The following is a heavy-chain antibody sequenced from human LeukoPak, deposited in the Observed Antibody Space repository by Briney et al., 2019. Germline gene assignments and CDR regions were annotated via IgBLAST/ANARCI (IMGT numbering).Heavy chain of an antibody. CDR1: GGSISSSSYY. CDR2: IYYSGST. J-gene: IGHJ5*02. D-gene: IGHD5-24*01. CDR3: ARDGYNLGNGFDP. V-gene: IGHV4-39*07. Sequence: SETLSLTCTVSGGSISSSSYYWDWIRQPPGKGLEWIGNIYYSGSTYYNPSLKSRVTISVDTSKNQFSLKVTSVTAADTAVYYCARDGYNLGNGFDPWGQGTLVTVSS.